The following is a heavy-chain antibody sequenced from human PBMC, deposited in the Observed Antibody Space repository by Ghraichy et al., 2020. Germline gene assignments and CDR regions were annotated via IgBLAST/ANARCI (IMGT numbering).Heavy chain of an antibody. CDR3: AKYVSSYYSPFDY. CDR1: GFTFSSFA. D-gene: IGHD3-22*01. V-gene: IGHV3-23*01. J-gene: IGHJ4*02. Sequence: GGSLRLSCAASGFTFSSFAMSWVRQAPGKGLEWVSTITASGGSTYYADSVRGRFAISREFSKSTVYLHMNSLRADDTAIYYCAKYVSSYYSPFDYWGQGTLVTVSS. CDR2: ITASGGST.